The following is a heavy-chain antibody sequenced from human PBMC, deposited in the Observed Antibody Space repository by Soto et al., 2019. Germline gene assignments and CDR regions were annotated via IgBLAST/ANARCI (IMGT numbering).Heavy chain of an antibody. CDR2: IIPIFGTA. D-gene: IGHD4-4*01. J-gene: IGHJ6*04. V-gene: IGHV1-69*06. CDR3: AGSMATVTTSGYYYGMEV. Sequence: SVKISCKASGGTFSSYAISWVRQAPGQGLEWMGGIIPIFGTANYAQKFQGRVKITADKSTSTAYMELSSLRSEDTAVYYCAGSMATVTTSGYYYGMEVWGEGTTVTVSS. CDR1: GGTFSSYA.